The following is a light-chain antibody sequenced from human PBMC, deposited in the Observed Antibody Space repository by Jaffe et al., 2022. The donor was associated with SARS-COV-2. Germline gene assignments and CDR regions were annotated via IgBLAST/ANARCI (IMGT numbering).Light chain of an antibody. V-gene: IGKV3-20*01. CDR1: ESVSSSS. CDR2: GAS. Sequence: EIVLTQSPGTLSLSPGERASLSCRASESVSSSSLAWYQQKHGQAPRLLIYGASSRATGIPDRFSGRGSGTDFTLTISRLEPEDFAIYYCQQYGSSPQTFGQGTKVEIK. CDR3: QQYGSSPQT. J-gene: IGKJ1*01.